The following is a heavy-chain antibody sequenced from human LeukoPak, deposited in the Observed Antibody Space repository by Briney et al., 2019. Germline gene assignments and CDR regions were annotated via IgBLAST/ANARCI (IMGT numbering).Heavy chain of an antibody. CDR2: INPNSGVT. V-gene: IGHV1-2*02. CDR3: ARGGRIWFGELLLED. Sequence: ASVKVSCKASGYTFTGYYMHWVRQAPGQGLEWMGWINPNSGVTNYAQKFQGRVTMTRDTSISTAYMELSRLRSDDTAVYYCARGGRIWFGELLLEDWGQGTLVTVSS. D-gene: IGHD3-10*01. J-gene: IGHJ4*02. CDR1: GYTFTGYY.